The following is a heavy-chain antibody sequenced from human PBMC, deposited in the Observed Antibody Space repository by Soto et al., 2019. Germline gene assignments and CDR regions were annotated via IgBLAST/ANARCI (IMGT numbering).Heavy chain of an antibody. CDR2: ISAYNGNI. J-gene: IGHJ3*02. V-gene: IGHV1-18*01. D-gene: IGHD3-16*01. CDR1: GYTFTSYA. Sequence: QVQLVQSGAEVKKPGASVKVSCKASGYTFTSYAMSWVRQAPGQGLEWMGWISAYNGNIKYAQKHQGKVTMATHTSTCTAYLELRSLRSDDTAVYYCARDLIPLDIWGQGTMVTVSS. CDR3: ARDLIPLDI.